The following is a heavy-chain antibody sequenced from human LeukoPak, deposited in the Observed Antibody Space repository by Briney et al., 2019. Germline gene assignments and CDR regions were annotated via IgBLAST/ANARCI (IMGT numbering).Heavy chain of an antibody. CDR2: INPNSGGT. J-gene: IGHJ5*01. CDR3: ARIAIPGRHYFDP. V-gene: IGHV1-2*02. D-gene: IGHD6-13*01. Sequence: GASVKVSFKASGYSFTDYSMHWVRQAPGQGREWMGWINPNSGGTDYAQEFRGRVTMTRDTSISTAYMELSRLRSDDTAVYYCARIAIPGRHYFDPWGQGTLVTVSS. CDR1: GYSFTDYS.